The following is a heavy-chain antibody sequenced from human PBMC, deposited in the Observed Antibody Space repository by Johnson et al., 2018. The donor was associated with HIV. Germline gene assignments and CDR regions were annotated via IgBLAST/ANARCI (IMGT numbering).Heavy chain of an antibody. V-gene: IGHV3-7*01. CDR1: GFTFSNAW. CDR2: IRQDGGEK. CDR3: ASGHMWSAF. Sequence: VQLVESGGGLVKPGGSLRLSCAASGFTFSNAWMTWVRQAPGKGLEWVAYIRQDGGEKGYLDSVKGRFTISRDNAKNSLYLQMSSLRVEDTAVYYCASGHMWSAFWGQGTMVTVSS. J-gene: IGHJ3*01. D-gene: IGHD2-21*01.